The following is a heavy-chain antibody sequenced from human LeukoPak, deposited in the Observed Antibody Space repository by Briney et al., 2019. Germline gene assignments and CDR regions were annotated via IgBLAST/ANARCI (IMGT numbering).Heavy chain of an antibody. J-gene: IGHJ4*02. V-gene: IGHV3-7*01. Sequence: GGSLRLSCAASRFTLSNYWMSWVRQAPGKGLEWVANIKQDGSETYYVDSVKGRFTISRDNAKNSLSLQMNSLRAEDTAVYYCARQAGYASGWKSDYFDLWGQGTLVTVSS. D-gene: IGHD6-19*01. CDR2: IKQDGSET. CDR3: ARQAGYASGWKSDYFDL. CDR1: RFTLSNYW.